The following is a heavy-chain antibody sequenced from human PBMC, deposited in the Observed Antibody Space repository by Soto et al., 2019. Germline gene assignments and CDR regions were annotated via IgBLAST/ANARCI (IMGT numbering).Heavy chain of an antibody. CDR2: VWHDGKTK. CDR3: ARDRGSDDPIDY. CDR1: GFTFSNYG. J-gene: IGHJ4*02. D-gene: IGHD3-10*01. Sequence: QVQLVESGGGVVQPERSLRLSCAASGFTFSNYGMHGVRQAPGKGLEWVAVVWHDGKTKYYADSVEGRFTISRDNSRNTLFLQMNSLRAEDTAVYHCARDRGSDDPIDYWGQGTLVTVSS. V-gene: IGHV3-33*01.